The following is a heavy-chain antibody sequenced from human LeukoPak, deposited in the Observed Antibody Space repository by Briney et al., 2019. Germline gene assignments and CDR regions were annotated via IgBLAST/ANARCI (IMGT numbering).Heavy chain of an antibody. Sequence: ASVKVSCKASGYTFTSYYMHWVRQAPGQGLEWMRIINPSGGSTSYAQKFQGRVTITADKSTSTAYMELSSLRSEDTAVYYCARRYYDILTGSYYFDYWGQGTLVTVSS. CDR1: GYTFTSYY. J-gene: IGHJ4*02. CDR2: INPSGGST. D-gene: IGHD3-9*01. CDR3: ARRYYDILTGSYYFDY. V-gene: IGHV1-46*01.